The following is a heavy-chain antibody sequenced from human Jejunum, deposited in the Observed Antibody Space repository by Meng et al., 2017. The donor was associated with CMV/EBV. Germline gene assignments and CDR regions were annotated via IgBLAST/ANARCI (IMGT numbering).Heavy chain of an antibody. V-gene: IGHV4-39*07. Sequence: TVSGGSISTNPHSWGWIRQPPGKGLEWIGTIYYSGSTYFNPSLKSRVTISVDTSKNQFSLKLSSVTAADTAVYYCARALSGRIFDYWGQGTLVTVSS. CDR1: GGSISTNPHS. CDR2: IYYSGST. D-gene: IGHD3-10*01. CDR3: ARALSGRIFDY. J-gene: IGHJ4*02.